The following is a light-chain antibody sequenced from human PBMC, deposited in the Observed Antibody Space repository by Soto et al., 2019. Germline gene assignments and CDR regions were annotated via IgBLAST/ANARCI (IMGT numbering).Light chain of an antibody. V-gene: IGKV1-8*01. CDR2: AAS. Sequence: AVLLTQSPSSFSASTGDRATITCRASQDIHNYLAWYQQVPGKAPNLLLYAASILQTGVPSRFRGSGSGTDFTLTIDGLKSEDFGTYFCQHYYNYPWTFGQETTVE. J-gene: IGKJ1*01. CDR3: QHYYNYPWT. CDR1: QDIHNY.